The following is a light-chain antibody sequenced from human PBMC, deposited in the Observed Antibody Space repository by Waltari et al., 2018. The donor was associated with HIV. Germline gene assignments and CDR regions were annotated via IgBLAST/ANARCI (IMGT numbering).Light chain of an antibody. J-gene: IGKJ1*01. Sequence: DAQVTQLPSTLTASAGDRVSITCRVSQTIDNYLAWYQQRPGEAPNLLIYRASTLESGVPSRFSGSGSGTDFTLTINNLQPNDSATYYCQQYQSYSLFMFGPGTKVEIK. CDR3: QQYQSYSLFM. V-gene: IGKV1-5*03. CDR2: RAS. CDR1: QTIDNY.